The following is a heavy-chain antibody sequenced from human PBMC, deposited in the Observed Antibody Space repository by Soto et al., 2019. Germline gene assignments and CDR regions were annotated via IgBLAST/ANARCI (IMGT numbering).Heavy chain of an antibody. D-gene: IGHD4-4*01. Sequence: QITLKESGPTLVKPTETLTLTCTLSGFSINSGGVGVGWIRQSPGKAPEWLALVYWSDDEWYNPSLRYRLSVTRDTSKNEVVLTMPHMDPVDAGTYYCAKRRAVSNTLFFDRWGQGALVSVSS. V-gene: IGHV2-5*01. J-gene: IGHJ4*02. CDR1: GFSINSGGVG. CDR2: VYWSDDE. CDR3: AKRRAVSNTLFFDR.